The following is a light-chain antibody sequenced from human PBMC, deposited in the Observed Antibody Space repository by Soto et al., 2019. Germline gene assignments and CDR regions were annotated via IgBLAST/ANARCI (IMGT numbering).Light chain of an antibody. CDR3: CSYASSSSYV. CDR2: EGT. Sequence: QSVLTQPASVSGSPGQSITISCSGTTSDVGGYNLVSWYQQHTAGAPKLLIYEGTQRPSGVSSRFSGSKSGNTASLTISGLQAEDEADYYCCSYASSSSYVFGTGTKVTVL. CDR1: TSDVGGYNL. J-gene: IGLJ1*01. V-gene: IGLV2-23*01.